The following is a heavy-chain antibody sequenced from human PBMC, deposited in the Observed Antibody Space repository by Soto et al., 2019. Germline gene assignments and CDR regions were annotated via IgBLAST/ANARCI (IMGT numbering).Heavy chain of an antibody. Sequence: ASETLSLTCTVSGGSISPYYWSWIRQPPGKGLEWIGYIYYSGSTYYNPSLKSRVTISVDTSKNQFSLKLSSVTAADTAVYYCARAATYYDSSGYYSGLGWFDPWGQGTLVTVSS. CDR2: IYYSGST. D-gene: IGHD3-22*01. CDR3: ARAATYYDSSGYYSGLGWFDP. V-gene: IGHV4-59*08. CDR1: GGSISPYY. J-gene: IGHJ5*02.